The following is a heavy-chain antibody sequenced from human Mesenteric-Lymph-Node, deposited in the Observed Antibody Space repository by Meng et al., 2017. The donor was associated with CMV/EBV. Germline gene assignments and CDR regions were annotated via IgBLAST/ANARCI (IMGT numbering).Heavy chain of an antibody. CDR3: ARDLAFDLGYCTGGTCYASVGFDL. J-gene: IGHJ2*01. V-gene: IGHV3-23*03. CDR1: GFTFSSYS. D-gene: IGHD2-15*01. Sequence: GESLKISCAASGFTFSSYSMSWVRQAPGKGLEWVSVLYNGGSSTSYADSVKGRFTISRDNAQNSLYVEMNSLSAEDTAVYYCARDLAFDLGYCTGGTCYASVGFDLWGRGTLVTVSS. CDR2: LYNGGSST.